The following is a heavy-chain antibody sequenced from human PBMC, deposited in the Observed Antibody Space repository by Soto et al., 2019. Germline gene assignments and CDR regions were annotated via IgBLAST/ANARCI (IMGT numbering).Heavy chain of an antibody. Sequence: QVQLVQSGAEVKKPGASVKVSCKASGYTFTSYYMHWVRQAPGQGLELMGIINPSVGSTSYAQKFQGRVTMTRDTSTSTVYMELSSLRSEDTVVYYRARGGCSSTSCYVDYDAFDIWGQGTMVTVSS. J-gene: IGHJ3*02. CDR2: INPSVGST. CDR1: GYTFTSYY. CDR3: ARGGCSSTSCYVDYDAFDI. V-gene: IGHV1-46*01. D-gene: IGHD2-2*01.